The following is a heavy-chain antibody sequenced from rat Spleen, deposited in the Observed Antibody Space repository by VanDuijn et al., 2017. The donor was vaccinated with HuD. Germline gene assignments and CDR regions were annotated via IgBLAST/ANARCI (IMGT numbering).Heavy chain of an antibody. CDR1: GYSIISSYR. D-gene: IGHD1-10*01. CDR3: GRDNNYKAY. J-gene: IGHJ2*01. Sequence: EVHLQESGPGLVKPSQSLSLTCSVTGYSIISSYRWNWIRKFPGNKLEWMGYINSAGSTNYNPSLRSRISIARDTSKNQFFLQVNSVTTEDTATYYCGRDNNYKAYWGQGVMVTVSS. V-gene: IGHV3-3*01. CDR2: INSAGST.